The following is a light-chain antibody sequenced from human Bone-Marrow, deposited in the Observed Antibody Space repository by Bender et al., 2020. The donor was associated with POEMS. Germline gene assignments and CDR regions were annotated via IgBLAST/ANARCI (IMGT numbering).Light chain of an antibody. CDR3: CSYAGDPYV. CDR2: DVT. CDR1: SSDVGGYNY. Sequence: QSVLTQPPSVSGAPGQRVTISCTGTSSDVGGYNYVSWYQQHPGKAPKLMIYDVTKRPSGVPDRFSGSKSGNTASLTISGLQAEDEGDYYCCSYAGDPYVFGTGTKVTVL. V-gene: IGLV2-11*01. J-gene: IGLJ1*01.